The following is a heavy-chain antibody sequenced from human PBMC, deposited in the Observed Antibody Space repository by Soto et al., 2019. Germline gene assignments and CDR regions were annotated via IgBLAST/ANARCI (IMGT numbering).Heavy chain of an antibody. V-gene: IGHV3-30*18. J-gene: IGHJ6*02. Sequence: PGGSLRLSCAASGFTFSSYGMHWVRQAPGKGLEWVAVISYDGSNKYYADSVKGRFTISRDNSKNTLYLQMNSLRAEDTAVYYCAKGLGGEYYYGMDVWGQGTTVT. CDR2: ISYDGSNK. D-gene: IGHD3-10*01. CDR1: GFTFSSYG. CDR3: AKGLGGEYYYGMDV.